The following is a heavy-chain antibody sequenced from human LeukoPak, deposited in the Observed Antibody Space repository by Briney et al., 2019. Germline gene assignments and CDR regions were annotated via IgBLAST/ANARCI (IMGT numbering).Heavy chain of an antibody. CDR3: AKDLVTWASGNWYFDL. Sequence: GGSLRLSCAASGFTFRSYGMSWVRQAPGKGLQWVSTMSATGSDIHHADSVKGRFTISRDNSKNTLYLQMNSLRAEDTAVYYCAKDLVTWASGNWYFDLWGRGTLVTVSS. CDR1: GFTFRSYG. V-gene: IGHV3-23*01. CDR2: MSATGSDI. D-gene: IGHD2-21*02. J-gene: IGHJ2*01.